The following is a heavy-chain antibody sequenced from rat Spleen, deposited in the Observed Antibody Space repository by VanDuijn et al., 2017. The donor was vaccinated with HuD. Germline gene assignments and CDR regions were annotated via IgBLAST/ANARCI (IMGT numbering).Heavy chain of an antibody. CDR3: ARKWYYPLRYFDY. Sequence: EVQLVESGGGLVQSGRSLKLSCAASGFTFSNYGMAWVRQAPTKGLEWVATINYAGSNTYYRDSVKGRFTISRDNAKSTLYLQMDSLRSEDTATYYCARKWYYPLRYFDYWGQGVMVTVSS. CDR2: INYAGSNT. V-gene: IGHV5-29*01. D-gene: IGHD1-1*01. J-gene: IGHJ2*01. CDR1: GFTFSNYG.